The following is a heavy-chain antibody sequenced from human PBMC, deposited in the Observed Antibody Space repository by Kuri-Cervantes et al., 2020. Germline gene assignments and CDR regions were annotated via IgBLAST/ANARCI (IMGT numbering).Heavy chain of an antibody. Sequence: SLKISCAASGFTFDDYAMHWVRQAPGKGLEWVSGISWNSRSIGYADSVKGRFTISRDNARNSLYLQMNSLRAEDTALYYCAKDRGYSYGYADFQHWGQGTLVTVSS. CDR1: GFTFDDYA. D-gene: IGHD5-18*01. CDR2: ISWNSRSI. J-gene: IGHJ1*01. V-gene: IGHV3-9*01. CDR3: AKDRGYSYGYADFQH.